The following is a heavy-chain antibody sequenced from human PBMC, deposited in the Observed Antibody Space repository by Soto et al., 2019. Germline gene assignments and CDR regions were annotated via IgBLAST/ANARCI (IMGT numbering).Heavy chain of an antibody. CDR2: IYYSGST. V-gene: IGHV4-39*01. D-gene: IGHD4-17*01. Sequence: SETLSLTCTVSGGSISSSSYYWGWIRQPPGKGLEWIGSIYYSGSTYYNPSLKSRVTISVDTSKNQFSLKLSSVTAADTAVYYCARTTTVVKPTFDYWGQGTLVTVSS. J-gene: IGHJ4*02. CDR1: GGSISSSSYY. CDR3: ARTTTVVKPTFDY.